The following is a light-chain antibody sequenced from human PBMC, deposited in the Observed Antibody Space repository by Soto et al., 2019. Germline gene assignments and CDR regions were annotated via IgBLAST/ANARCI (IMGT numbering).Light chain of an antibody. CDR2: DAF. Sequence: DIQMTQSPSTLSASVGDRVTITCRASPSISSWLAWYQQKPGKAPKLLIYDAFNLESGVPSRFSGSGSGTVFTLTISSLQPDDFGTYYCQQYNSYSQTFGQGTKVDI. CDR1: PSISSW. J-gene: IGKJ1*01. CDR3: QQYNSYSQT. V-gene: IGKV1-5*01.